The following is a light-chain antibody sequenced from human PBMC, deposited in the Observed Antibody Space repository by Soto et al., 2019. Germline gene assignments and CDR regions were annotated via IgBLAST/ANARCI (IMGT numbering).Light chain of an antibody. CDR1: QNINRW. J-gene: IGKJ1*01. CDR3: QQYKVYSKT. V-gene: IGKV1-5*01. CDR2: DAS. Sequence: DVQITQAPSTLSASVGDRVAISCRSSQNINRWLAWYQQNPGRAPKLLIYDASTLENGVPSRFSGGGSGTEFTLSISSLQPDDFATYYCQQYKVYSKTFGQGTKVDI.